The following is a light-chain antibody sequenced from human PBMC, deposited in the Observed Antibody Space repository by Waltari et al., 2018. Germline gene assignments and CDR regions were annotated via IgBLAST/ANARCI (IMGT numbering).Light chain of an antibody. Sequence: QLVLTQSPSASASLGASVKLTCTLSSGPSGNAIAWHQQQPERGLRYLMILSNDGSPTRGDGIPDRFSGSSSGAERYLTISSLQSEDEGDYFCQTWGTDIMVFGGGTKLTLL. CDR3: QTWGTDIMV. J-gene: IGLJ3*02. V-gene: IGLV4-69*01. CDR2: LSNDGSP. CDR1: SGPSGNA.